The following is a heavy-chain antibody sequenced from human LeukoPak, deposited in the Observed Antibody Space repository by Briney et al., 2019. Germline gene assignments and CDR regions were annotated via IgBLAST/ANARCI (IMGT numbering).Heavy chain of an antibody. Sequence: PGGSLRLSCAASGFTFSSYWMSWVRQAPGKGLEWVANIKQDGSEKYYVDSVKGRFTISRDNAKNSLYLQMNSLRAEDTAVYYCARELDYGDYIGDFDYWGQGTLVTDSS. CDR2: IKQDGSEK. CDR3: ARELDYGDYIGDFDY. D-gene: IGHD4-17*01. CDR1: GFTFSSYW. V-gene: IGHV3-7*01. J-gene: IGHJ4*02.